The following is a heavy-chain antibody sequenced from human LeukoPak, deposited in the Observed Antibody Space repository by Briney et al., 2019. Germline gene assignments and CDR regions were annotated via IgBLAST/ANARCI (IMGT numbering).Heavy chain of an antibody. V-gene: IGHV4-59*08. J-gene: IGHJ4*02. CDR1: GGSISTYY. CDR2: VYHSGST. D-gene: IGHD5-18*01. Sequence: SETLSLTCTISGGSISTYYWSWIRQPPGKGLEWIGYVYHSGSTNYNPSLKSRVTISVDTSKNQFSLKLSSVTAADTAVYYCARLWGYSYGYLDYWGQGTLVTVSS. CDR3: ARLWGYSYGYLDY.